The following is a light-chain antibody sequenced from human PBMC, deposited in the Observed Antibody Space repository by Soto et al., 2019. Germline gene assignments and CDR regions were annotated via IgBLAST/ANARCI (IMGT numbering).Light chain of an antibody. CDR2: GAS. CDR1: QSISGN. Sequence: EIVMTQSPATLSVSPGERATLSCRASQSISGNLAWFQQKPGQAPRLLIYGASKRATGIPARFSGIGSGTEFTLPISSLQSEDSAVYYCQQHYDWLTWTFGQGTKVEIK. V-gene: IGKV3-15*01. J-gene: IGKJ1*01. CDR3: QQHYDWLTWT.